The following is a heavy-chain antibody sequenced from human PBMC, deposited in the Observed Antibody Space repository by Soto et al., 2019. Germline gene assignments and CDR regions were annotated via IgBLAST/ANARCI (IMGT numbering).Heavy chain of an antibody. Sequence: GGSLRLSCAASGFPFSSYGMHWVRQAPGKGLDWVAVIWYDGSNKDYADSVKGRFTISRDNSKNTLFLQMNNLRVDDTAVYYCASSINWGQGTMVTVSS. V-gene: IGHV3-33*01. CDR2: IWYDGSNK. J-gene: IGHJ1*01. CDR3: ASSIN. CDR1: GFPFSSYG.